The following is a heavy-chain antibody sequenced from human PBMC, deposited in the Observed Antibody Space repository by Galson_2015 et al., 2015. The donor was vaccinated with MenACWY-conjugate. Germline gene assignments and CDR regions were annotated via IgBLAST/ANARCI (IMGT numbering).Heavy chain of an antibody. J-gene: IGHJ6*03. CDR2: VNRDGSGT. CDR3: ARSYVPGSDRKNYYMDV. Sequence: SLRLSCAASGFTFSSYWMHWVRQAPGKGLVWVSRVNRDGSGTGYADSVKGRFTISRDNAKNMLFLQMNSLKVEDTAVYYCARSYVPGSDRKNYYMDVWGRGTTVTVSS. CDR1: GFTFSSYW. V-gene: IGHV3-74*01. D-gene: IGHD3-16*01.